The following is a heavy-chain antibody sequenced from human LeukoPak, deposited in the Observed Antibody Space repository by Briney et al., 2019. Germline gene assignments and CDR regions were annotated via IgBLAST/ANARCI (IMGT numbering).Heavy chain of an antibody. J-gene: IGHJ2*01. CDR3: AKPMPLQWRGFSDL. CDR2: ISDSGANT. Sequence: GGSLRLSCAASGFTFSTYAMSWVRQAPGKGLEWVSTISDSGANTYYADSVRGRFTISRDNSKNTLYLQKNSLRADDTAIYYCAKPMPLQWRGFSDLWGRGPPVTVSS. CDR1: GFTFSTYA. V-gene: IGHV3-23*01. D-gene: IGHD6-19*01.